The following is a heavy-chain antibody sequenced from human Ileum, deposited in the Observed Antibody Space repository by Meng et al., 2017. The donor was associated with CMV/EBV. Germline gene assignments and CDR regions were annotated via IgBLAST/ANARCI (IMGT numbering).Heavy chain of an antibody. CDR1: GYSFTAYY. Sequence: QVLLEQSGAEVKRPGASVTVSCKTSGYSFTAYYIHWIRQAPGQGLEWMGWINPKSGGTSYSQKFRGRVTMTRDTSLSTAYLEVTFDDTARYYCARDPHTWGQGTLVHVSS. J-gene: IGHJ4*02. CDR3: ARDPHT. CDR2: INPKSGGT. V-gene: IGHV1-2*02.